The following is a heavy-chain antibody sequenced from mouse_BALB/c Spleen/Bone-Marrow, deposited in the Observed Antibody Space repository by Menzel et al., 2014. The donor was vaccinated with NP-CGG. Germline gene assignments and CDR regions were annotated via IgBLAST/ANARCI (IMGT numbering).Heavy chain of an antibody. V-gene: IGHV5-12*02. CDR2: ISNGGGST. Sequence: EVKVVESGGGLVQPGGSLKLSCATSGFTFSDYYMYWVRQTPEKRLEWVAYISNGGGSTYYPDTVKGRFTISRDNAKNTLYLQMSRLKPEDTAMYYCARGGDSLLRLRSMDYWGQGTSVTVSS. J-gene: IGHJ4*01. CDR3: ARGGDSLLRLRSMDY. D-gene: IGHD1-2*01. CDR1: GFTFSDYY.